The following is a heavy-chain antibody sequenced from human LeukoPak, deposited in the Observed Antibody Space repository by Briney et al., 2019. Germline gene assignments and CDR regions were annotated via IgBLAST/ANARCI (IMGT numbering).Heavy chain of an antibody. CDR1: GFTFSSYA. V-gene: IGHV3-64D*09. CDR2: ISSNGGST. Sequence: GGSLKLSWSASGFTFSSYAMRWVGQAPGKGLEYVAAISSNGGSTYDADSVKRRFTISRDNSKNTLYLQMSSLRAEDTAVYYCVKGNLRGRNWYSPDHWGQGTPVTVSP. CDR3: VKGNLRGRNWYSPDH. J-gene: IGHJ4*02. D-gene: IGHD2-21*01.